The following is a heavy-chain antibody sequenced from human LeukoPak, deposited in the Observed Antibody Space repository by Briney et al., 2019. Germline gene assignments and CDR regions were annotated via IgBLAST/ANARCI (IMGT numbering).Heavy chain of an antibody. V-gene: IGHV3-7*01. Sequence: PGGSLRLSCAASGFTFSSYWMSWVRQAPGKGLEWVANIKQDGSEKYYVDSVKGRFTISRDNAKNTLVLQMNSLRAEDTAVYYCVRDCYITSCSLFDHWGQGILVTVST. D-gene: IGHD2-2*01. J-gene: IGHJ4*02. CDR3: VRDCYITSCSLFDH. CDR1: GFTFSSYW. CDR2: IKQDGSEK.